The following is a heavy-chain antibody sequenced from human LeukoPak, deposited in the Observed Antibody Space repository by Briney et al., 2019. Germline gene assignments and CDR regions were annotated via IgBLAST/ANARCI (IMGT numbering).Heavy chain of an antibody. CDR3: AKSLLNPFDY. CDR2: INQDGTEK. Sequence: GGSLRLSCAASGFTFSSYWMSWVRQAPGEGLEWVAKINQDGTEKAYVDSVRGRFTISRDNSKNTLYLQMNSLRAEDTAVYYCAKSLLNPFDYWGQGTLVTVSS. CDR1: GFTFSSYW. J-gene: IGHJ4*02. V-gene: IGHV3-7*03. D-gene: IGHD1-14*01.